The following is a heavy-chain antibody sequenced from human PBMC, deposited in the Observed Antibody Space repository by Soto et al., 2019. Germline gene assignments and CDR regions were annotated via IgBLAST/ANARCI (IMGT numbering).Heavy chain of an antibody. CDR2: IIPILGIA. J-gene: IGHJ6*02. D-gene: IGHD3-10*01. Sequence: QVQLVQSGAEVKKPGSSVKVSCKASGGTFSSYTISWVRQAPGQGLEWMGRIIPILGIANYAQKFPGRVTITADKSTSTAYTELFSRRSEDTAVYYCATTSPNDDGAGVLGNVWGQGTTVTVSS. CDR1: GGTFSSYT. CDR3: ATTSPNDDGAGVLGNV. V-gene: IGHV1-69*02.